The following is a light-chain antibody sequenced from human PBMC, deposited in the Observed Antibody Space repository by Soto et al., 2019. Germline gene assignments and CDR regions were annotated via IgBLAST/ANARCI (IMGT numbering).Light chain of an antibody. CDR2: EVT. Sequence: QSALTQPPSASGSPGQSVTISCTGASTNIGAYFYVSWYQQHPGKAPKLIIYEVTKRPSGVPDRFSGSKSGNTASLTVSGLQFEDEADYHCSVYAGGDNVVFGGGTKLTVL. J-gene: IGLJ2*01. CDR1: STNIGAYFY. V-gene: IGLV2-8*01. CDR3: SVYAGGDNVV.